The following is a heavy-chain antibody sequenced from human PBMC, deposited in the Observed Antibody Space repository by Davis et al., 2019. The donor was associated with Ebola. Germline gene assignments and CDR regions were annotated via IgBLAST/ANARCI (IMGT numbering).Heavy chain of an antibody. CDR3: ARGDCSGGSCYRVYYYYGMDV. V-gene: IGHV1-18*01. D-gene: IGHD2-15*01. J-gene: IGHJ6*02. CDR1: GYTFTSYG. CDR2: ISAYNGNT. Sequence: ASVKVSCKASGYTFTSYGISWVRQAPGQGLEWMGWISAYNGNTNYAQKLQGRVTMTTDTSTSTAYMELRSLRSDHTAVYYCARGDCSGGSCYRVYYYYGMDVWGQGTTVTVSS.